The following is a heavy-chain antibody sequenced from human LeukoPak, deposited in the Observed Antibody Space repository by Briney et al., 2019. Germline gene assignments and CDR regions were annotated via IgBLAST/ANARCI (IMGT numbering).Heavy chain of an antibody. CDR3: ARGEHNNTPAQYFQH. V-gene: IGHV3-43*02. Sequence: GESLTLSCAASGFTFADYGMHWVRQTPGKGLEWVSLIRWDGRRTYYRDSVKGRFTISRENTKHSLYLQMNSLRTEDTALYYCARGEHNNTPAQYFQHWGQGTLVTVSS. D-gene: IGHD1/OR15-1a*01. CDR2: IRWDGRRT. CDR1: GFTFADYG. J-gene: IGHJ1*01.